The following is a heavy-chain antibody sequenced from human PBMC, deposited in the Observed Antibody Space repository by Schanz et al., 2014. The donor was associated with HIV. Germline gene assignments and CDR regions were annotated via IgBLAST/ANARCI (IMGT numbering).Heavy chain of an antibody. D-gene: IGHD3-9*01. J-gene: IGHJ4*02. CDR1: GFAFNNYA. CDR3: AKADEIRHFDWYHPPFDS. CDR2: ISESGGRT. V-gene: IGHV3-23*01. Sequence: EVQLLESGGGFVQPGGSLRLSCAASGFAFNNYAMTWVRQAPGKGLEWVSSISESGGRTYYADSVNGRFTISRDNSKNTLSLQMTALRTEDTAIYYCAKADEIRHFDWYHPPFDSWGQGTLVTVSS.